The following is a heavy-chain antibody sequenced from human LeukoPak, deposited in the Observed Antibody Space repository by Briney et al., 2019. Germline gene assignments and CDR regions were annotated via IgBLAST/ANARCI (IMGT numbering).Heavy chain of an antibody. CDR3: ARVSRGCYYNYFDY. J-gene: IGHJ4*02. CDR1: GGSISSGSYY. Sequence: SQTLSLTCTVSGGSISSGSYYWSWIRQPAGKGLEWIGRIYTSGSTNYNPSLKSRVTISVDTSKNQFSLKLSSVTAADTAVYYCARVSRGCYYNYFDYWGQGTLVTVSS. CDR2: IYTSGST. V-gene: IGHV4-61*02. D-gene: IGHD1-26*01.